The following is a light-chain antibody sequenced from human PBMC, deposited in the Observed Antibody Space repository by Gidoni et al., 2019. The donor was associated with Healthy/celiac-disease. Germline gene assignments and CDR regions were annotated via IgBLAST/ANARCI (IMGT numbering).Light chain of an antibody. V-gene: IGKV1-5*03. CDR1: QSISSS. CDR3: KQYTSFPVT. CDR2: KAS. J-gene: IGKJ2*01. Sequence: DIRMTQSPSTLSASVGDRVTITCRASQSISSSLAWYQQKPGNAPNLLIYKASTLESGVPSRFSGSGSGTEFTLTITSLQPDDFATYYCKQYTSFPVTFXQXTKLXI.